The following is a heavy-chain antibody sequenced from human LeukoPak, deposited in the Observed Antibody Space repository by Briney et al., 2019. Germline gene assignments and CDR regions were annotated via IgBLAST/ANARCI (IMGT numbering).Heavy chain of an antibody. CDR1: GFTFSNYA. CDR2: ISGSGDNT. Sequence: GGSLRLSCAASGFTFSNYAMSWVRQAPGKGLEWVSAISGSGDNTYYADSVKGRFTVSRDNSKNTLYLQMNSLRAEDTAVYYCAKVGYYYDSSGYYGGGYFDYWGQGTLVTVSS. CDR3: AKVGYYYDSSGYYGGGYFDY. D-gene: IGHD3-22*01. J-gene: IGHJ4*02. V-gene: IGHV3-23*01.